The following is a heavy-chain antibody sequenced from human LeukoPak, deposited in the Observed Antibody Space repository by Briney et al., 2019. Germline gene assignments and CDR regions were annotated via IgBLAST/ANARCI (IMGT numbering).Heavy chain of an antibody. J-gene: IGHJ4*02. Sequence: GGSLRLSCAASGLTFSSYAMSWVRQAPGKGLEWVSAISGSGGSTYYADSVKGRFTISRDNSKNTLYLQMNSLRAEDTAVYYCAKDYYDSSGYYYRGSFDYWGQGTLVTVSS. D-gene: IGHD3-22*01. V-gene: IGHV3-23*01. CDR2: ISGSGGST. CDR3: AKDYYDSSGYYYRGSFDY. CDR1: GLTFSSYA.